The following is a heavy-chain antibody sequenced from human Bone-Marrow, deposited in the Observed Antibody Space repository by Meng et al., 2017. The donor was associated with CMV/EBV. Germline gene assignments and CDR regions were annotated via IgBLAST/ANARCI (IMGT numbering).Heavy chain of an antibody. CDR2: IKQDGSEK. D-gene: IGHD3-10*01. Sequence: GGSLRLSCAASGFTFSSYWMSWVRQAPGKGLEWVANIKQDGSEKYYVDSVKGRFTISRDNSKNTLYLQMNSLRAEDTAVYYCAKDRGGSGSYEVDYWGQGTLVTVSS. CDR1: GFTFSSYW. J-gene: IGHJ4*02. CDR3: AKDRGGSGSYEVDY. V-gene: IGHV3-7*01.